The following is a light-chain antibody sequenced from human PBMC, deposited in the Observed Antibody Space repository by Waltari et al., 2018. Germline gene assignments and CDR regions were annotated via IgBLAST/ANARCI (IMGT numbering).Light chain of an antibody. Sequence: IVLTHSPGTLSLSPGARANLSCRASENIRSFLAWYQQKPGQAPRLLIYDTSTRATGIPDMFSGSRSGTDFSLTISRLEPEDFGVDYCQKYGTLPATFGQGAKVEI. CDR1: ENIRSF. V-gene: IGKV3-20*01. CDR3: QKYGTLPAT. CDR2: DTS. J-gene: IGKJ1*01.